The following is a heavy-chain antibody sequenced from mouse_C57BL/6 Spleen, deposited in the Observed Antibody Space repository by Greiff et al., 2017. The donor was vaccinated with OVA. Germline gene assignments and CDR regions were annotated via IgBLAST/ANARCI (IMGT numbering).Heavy chain of an antibody. Sequence: QVQLQQSGPGLVQPSQSLSITCTVSGFSLTSYGVHWVRQSPGKGLEWLGVIWSGGSTDYNAAFISRLSISKDNSKSQVFFKMNSLRADDTAIYYCARVNGSSYYFDYWGQGTTLTVSS. D-gene: IGHD1-1*01. J-gene: IGHJ2*01. V-gene: IGHV2-2*01. CDR2: IWSGGST. CDR1: GFSLTSYG. CDR3: ARVNGSSYYFDY.